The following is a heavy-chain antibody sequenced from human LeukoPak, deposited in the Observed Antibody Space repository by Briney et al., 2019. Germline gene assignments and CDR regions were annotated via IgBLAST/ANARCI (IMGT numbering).Heavy chain of an antibody. D-gene: IGHD1-26*01. J-gene: IGHJ4*02. CDR2: ITGSGGNT. V-gene: IGHV3-23*01. CDR3: AKPSSGNYPPTGY. CDR1: GFIFSSYS. Sequence: PGGSLRLSCAASGFIFSSYSMSWVRQAPGKGLEWVSVITGSGGNTYYADSVKGRFTISKDNSKNTVYLQMSSLRVDDTAVYYCAKPSSGNYPPTGYWGQGTLVTVSS.